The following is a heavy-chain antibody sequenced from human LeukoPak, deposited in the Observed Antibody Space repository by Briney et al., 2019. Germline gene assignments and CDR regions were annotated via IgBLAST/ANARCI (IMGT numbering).Heavy chain of an antibody. CDR3: ASLPRAVAGIFDDY. V-gene: IGHV3-30-3*01. CDR1: GFTFSSYA. J-gene: IGHJ4*02. CDR2: ISYDGSNK. Sequence: GGSLRLSCAASGFTFSSYAMHWVRQAPGKGLEWVAVISYDGSNKYYADSVKGRFTISRDNSKNTLYLQMNSLRAEDTAVYYCASLPRAVAGIFDDYWGQGTLVTVSS. D-gene: IGHD6-19*01.